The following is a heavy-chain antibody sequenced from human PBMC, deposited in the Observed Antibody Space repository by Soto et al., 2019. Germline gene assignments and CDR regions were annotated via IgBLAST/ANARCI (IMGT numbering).Heavy chain of an antibody. V-gene: IGHV4-31*03. CDR1: GGSISRGGYY. J-gene: IGHJ4*02. CDR2: IYHSGST. D-gene: IGHD6-25*01. CDR3: VRGVGSSARHVFDY. Sequence: QVQLQESGPGLVKPSQTLSLTCTVSGGSISRGGYYWSWIRQIPGKGLEWIGFIYHSGSTNFNPSLKSRLTISVDTSKNQFSLKLNSVTAADTAVYYCVRGVGSSARHVFDYWGQGTLVTVS.